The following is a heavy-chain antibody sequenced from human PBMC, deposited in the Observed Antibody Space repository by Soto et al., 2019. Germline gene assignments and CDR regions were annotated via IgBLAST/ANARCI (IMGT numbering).Heavy chain of an antibody. CDR1: GYSISSGYY. V-gene: IGHV4-38-2*02. J-gene: IGHJ6*02. Sequence: SETLSLTCAVSGYSISSGYYWGWIRQPPGKGLEWIGSIYHSGSTYYNPSLKSRVTISRDNAKSSLYLHMNSLRAEDTAVYFCARDSITIFGGGMDVWGQGTTVTVSS. D-gene: IGHD3-3*01. CDR3: ARDSITIFGGGMDV. CDR2: IYHSGST.